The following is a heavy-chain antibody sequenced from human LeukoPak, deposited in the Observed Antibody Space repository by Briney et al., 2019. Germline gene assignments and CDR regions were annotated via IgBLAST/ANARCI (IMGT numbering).Heavy chain of an antibody. CDR3: ARSSPNWPFDY. CDR2: IRNKANSYTT. J-gene: IGHJ4*02. Sequence: GGSLRLSCTASGFTFSDHYMDWVRRAPGKGLEWVVRIRNKANSYTTEYAASVKGRFTISRDDSKNSLYLQMNSLKTEDTAVYYCARSSPNWPFDYWGQGTLVTVSS. CDR1: GFTFSDHY. D-gene: IGHD1-1*01. V-gene: IGHV3-72*01.